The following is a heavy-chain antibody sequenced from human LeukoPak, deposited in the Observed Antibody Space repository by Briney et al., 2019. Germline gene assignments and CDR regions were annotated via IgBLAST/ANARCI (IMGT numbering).Heavy chain of an antibody. CDR2: IYYSGST. Sequence: SETLSLTCTVSGGSISSSSYYWGWIRQPPGKGLEWIGSIYYSGSTYYNPSLKSRVTISVDTSKNQFSLKLSSVTAADTAVYYCARHPNYDFWSGYYYYYYMDVWGKGTTVTVSS. CDR1: GGSISSSSYY. D-gene: IGHD3-3*01. CDR3: ARHPNYDFWSGYYYYYYMDV. J-gene: IGHJ6*03. V-gene: IGHV4-39*01.